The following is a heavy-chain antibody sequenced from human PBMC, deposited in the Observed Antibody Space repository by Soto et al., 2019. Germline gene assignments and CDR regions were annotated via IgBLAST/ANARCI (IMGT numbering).Heavy chain of an antibody. CDR3: VKETVAAAYVETSPFDF. J-gene: IGHJ4*02. V-gene: IGHV3-23*01. CDR1: GFTFSSYA. D-gene: IGHD2-15*01. Sequence: EVQLLESGGGLVQPGGSLRLSCAASGFTFSSYAMGWVRQAPGTGLEWVSGIDGSGGDTSFADSVKGRFTISRDNSKNTLYLHMNSLRAEDTARYYCVKETVAAAYVETSPFDFWGQGTLVTVSS. CDR2: IDGSGGDT.